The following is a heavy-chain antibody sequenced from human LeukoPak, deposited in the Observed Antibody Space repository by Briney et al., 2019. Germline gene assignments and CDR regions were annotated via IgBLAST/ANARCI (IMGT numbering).Heavy chain of an antibody. CDR3: ARDWAPDYGEEDNWFVP. J-gene: IGHJ5*02. CDR1: GYTFTGYY. V-gene: IGHV1-2*02. D-gene: IGHD4-17*01. CDR2: INPNSSGT. Sequence: AVKVSCKASGYTFTGYYMHGVRQAPGQGREWVGWINPNSSGTNYAEKFKSRVTMSRDTSISTAYMELSRLRSDDTAVYYCARDWAPDYGEEDNWFVPWGQGTLVTVSS.